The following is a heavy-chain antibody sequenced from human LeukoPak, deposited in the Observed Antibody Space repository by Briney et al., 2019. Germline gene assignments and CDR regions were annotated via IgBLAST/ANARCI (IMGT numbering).Heavy chain of an antibody. Sequence: PSETLSLTCAVYGGSFSGYYWSWIRQPPGKGLEWIGEINHSGSTNYNPSLKSRVTISVDTSKNQFSLELSSVTAADTAVYYCARVCLYNWNDGGWFDPWGQGTLVTVSS. V-gene: IGHV4-34*01. D-gene: IGHD1-1*01. CDR2: INHSGST. J-gene: IGHJ5*02. CDR1: GGSFSGYY. CDR3: ARVCLYNWNDGGWFDP.